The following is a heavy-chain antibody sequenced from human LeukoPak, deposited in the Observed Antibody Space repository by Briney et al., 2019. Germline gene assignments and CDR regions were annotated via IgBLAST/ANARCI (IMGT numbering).Heavy chain of an antibody. V-gene: IGHV3-15*01. Sequence: PGGSLRLSCAASGLTFTNAWMSWLRQAPWKGLEWVGRIKTKTDGGTTDYAAPVKGRFAISRDDSKNTLYLQMDSLKTEDTGVYYCSASSGWYSVYYYAMDVWGQGTTVTVSS. CDR1: GLTFTNAW. CDR2: IKTKTDGGTT. J-gene: IGHJ6*02. CDR3: SASSGWYSVYYYAMDV. D-gene: IGHD6-19*01.